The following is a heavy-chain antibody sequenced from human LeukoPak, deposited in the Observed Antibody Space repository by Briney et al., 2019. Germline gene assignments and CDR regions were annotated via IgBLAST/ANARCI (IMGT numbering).Heavy chain of an antibody. CDR2: IKSKTDGGTT. J-gene: IGHJ5*02. CDR1: GFTFSNAW. CDR3: AKEGYSGSYLNWFDP. V-gene: IGHV3-15*05. Sequence: GGSLRLSCAASGFTFSNAWMSWVRQAPRKGLEWVGRIKSKTDGGTTDYAAPVKGRFTISRDDSKNTLYLQMNSLRTEDTALYYCAKEGYSGSYLNWFDPWGQGTLVTVSS. D-gene: IGHD1-26*01.